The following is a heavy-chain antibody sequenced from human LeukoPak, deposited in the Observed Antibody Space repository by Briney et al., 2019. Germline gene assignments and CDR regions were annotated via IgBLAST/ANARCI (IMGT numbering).Heavy chain of an antibody. D-gene: IGHD3-22*01. Sequence: SETLSLTCAVYGGSFSGYYWSWIRQPPGKGLEWIGEINHSGSTNYNPSLKSRVTISVDTSKNQFSLKLSSVTAADTAVYYCAFGGYYNWFDPWGQGTLVTVSS. CDR2: INHSGST. V-gene: IGHV4-34*01. CDR1: GGSFSGYY. CDR3: AFGGYYNWFDP. J-gene: IGHJ5*02.